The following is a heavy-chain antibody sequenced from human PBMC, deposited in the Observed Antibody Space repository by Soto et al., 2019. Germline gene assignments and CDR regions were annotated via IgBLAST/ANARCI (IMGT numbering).Heavy chain of an antibody. V-gene: IGHV4-31*03. Sequence: SETLSLTCTVSGGSISSGGYYWSWIRQHPGKGLEWIGYIYYSGSTYYNPSLKSRVTISVDTSKNQFSLKLSSVTAAGTAVYYCARSSDDYGDYGGIDYWGQGTLVTVSS. CDR2: IYYSGST. CDR1: GGSISSGGYY. D-gene: IGHD4-17*01. CDR3: ARSSDDYGDYGGIDY. J-gene: IGHJ4*02.